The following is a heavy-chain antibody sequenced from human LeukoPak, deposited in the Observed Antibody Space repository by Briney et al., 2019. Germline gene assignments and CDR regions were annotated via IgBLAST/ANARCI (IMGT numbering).Heavy chain of an antibody. J-gene: IGHJ6*03. CDR1: GFTFSSYW. CDR3: ARDPYSGSYGNYYYYFMDV. CDR2: IKQDGSEK. Sequence: GGSLRLSCAASGFTFSSYWMSWVRQAPGKGLEWVANIKQDGSEKYYVDSVKGRFTISRDNAKNSLYLQMNSLRAEDTAVYYCARDPYSGSYGNYYYYFMDVWGKGTTVTVSS. V-gene: IGHV3-7*01. D-gene: IGHD1-26*01.